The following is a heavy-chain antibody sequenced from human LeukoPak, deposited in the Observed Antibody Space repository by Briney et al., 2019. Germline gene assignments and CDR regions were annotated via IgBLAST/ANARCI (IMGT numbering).Heavy chain of an antibody. Sequence: GGSLRLSCAASGFTFSSYSMNWVRQAPGKGLEWVSSISSSSSYIYYADSVKGRVTISRDNAKNSLYLQMNSLRAEDTAVYYCARDGSMYYFDYWGQGTLVTVSS. D-gene: IGHD3-10*01. CDR2: ISSSSSYI. J-gene: IGHJ4*02. V-gene: IGHV3-21*01. CDR1: GFTFSSYS. CDR3: ARDGSMYYFDY.